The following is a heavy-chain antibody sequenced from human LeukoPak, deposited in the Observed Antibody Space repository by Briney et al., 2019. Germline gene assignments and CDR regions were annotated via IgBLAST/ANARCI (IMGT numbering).Heavy chain of an antibody. CDR1: GFTFSTYA. D-gene: IGHD2-21*02. Sequence: ERSLRLSCAASGFTFSTYAMHWVRQAPGKGLEWVAHINPDGRDTYYVDSVKGRFTISRDNAQNSMYLQMNSLRVEDTAVYYCTSWGDTTAEYFQRWGQGTLVTVSS. CDR2: INPDGRDT. V-gene: IGHV3-7*01. J-gene: IGHJ1*01. CDR3: TSWGDTTAEYFQR.